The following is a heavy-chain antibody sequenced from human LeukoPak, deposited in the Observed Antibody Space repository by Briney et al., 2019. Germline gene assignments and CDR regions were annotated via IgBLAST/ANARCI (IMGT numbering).Heavy chain of an antibody. CDR1: GYTFTSYD. J-gene: IGHJ6*02. Sequence: ASVKVSCKASGYTFTSYDINWVRQATGQGLEWMGWMNPNSGNTGYAQKFQGRVTMTRNTSISTAYMELSSLRSEDTAVYYCARVEYYDILTGYSTDYYYGMDVWGQGTTVTVSS. CDR3: ARVEYYDILTGYSTDYYYGMDV. V-gene: IGHV1-8*01. CDR2: MNPNSGNT. D-gene: IGHD3-9*01.